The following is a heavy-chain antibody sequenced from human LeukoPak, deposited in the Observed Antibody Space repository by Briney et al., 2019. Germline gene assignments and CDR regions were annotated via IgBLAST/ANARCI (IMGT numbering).Heavy chain of an antibody. CDR1: GGSISSGGYY. CDR2: IYYSGST. Sequence: SETLSHTCTVSGGSISSGGYYWSWIRQHPGKGLEWIGYIYYSGSTYYNPSLKSRVTISVDTSKNQFSLKLSSVTAADTAAYYCARTDYYGSGSVDYWGQGTLVTVSS. CDR3: ARTDYYGSGSVDY. J-gene: IGHJ4*02. D-gene: IGHD3-10*01. V-gene: IGHV4-31*03.